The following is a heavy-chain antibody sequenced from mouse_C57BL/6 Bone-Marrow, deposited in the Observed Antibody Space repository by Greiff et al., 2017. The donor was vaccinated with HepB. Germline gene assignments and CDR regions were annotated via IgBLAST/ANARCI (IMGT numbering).Heavy chain of an antibody. CDR3: GSIVDGDFDG. Sequence: QVQLQQSGPGLVQPSQSLSITCTVSGFSFTSYGVHWVRQSPGKGLEWLGVIWSGGSTDYNAAFIYRLIISKDNSKSQVFFKMNRLQADDTAIYYCGSIVDGDFDGWGTGPTVTVAT. D-gene: IGHD2-5*01. CDR2: IWSGGST. CDR1: GFSFTSYG. J-gene: IGHJ1*03. V-gene: IGHV2-2*01.